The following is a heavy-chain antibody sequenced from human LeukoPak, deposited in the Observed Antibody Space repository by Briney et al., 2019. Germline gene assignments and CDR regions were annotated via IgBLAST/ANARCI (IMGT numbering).Heavy chain of an antibody. CDR1: GFTFSSYS. CDR3: VRASDSSGYYFRNWFDP. Sequence: KAGGSLRLSCAASGFTFSSYSMNWVRQAPGKGLEWVSSICSTSRCIFYADSVKGRFTISRDNAKSSLYLQMNDLRAEDTAVYYCVRASDSSGYYFRNWFDPWGQGTLVTVSS. V-gene: IGHV3-21*01. D-gene: IGHD3-22*01. CDR2: ICSTSRCI. J-gene: IGHJ5*02.